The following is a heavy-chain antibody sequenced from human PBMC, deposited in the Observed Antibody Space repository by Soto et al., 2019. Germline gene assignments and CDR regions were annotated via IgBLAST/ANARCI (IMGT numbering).Heavy chain of an antibody. V-gene: IGHV1-58*01. CDR2: IVVGSGNT. D-gene: IGHD6-13*01. Sequence: QMQLVQSGPEVKKPGTSVKVSCKASGFIFTTSAVQWVRQARGQRLEWIGWIVVGSGNTNYAQKFQKKVTITRDMSTSTAYMELSSLSSKDTAVYYCAAPRGYSSSWYMSWGQGILVTVSS. CDR1: GFIFTTSA. J-gene: IGHJ4*02. CDR3: AAPRGYSSSWYMS.